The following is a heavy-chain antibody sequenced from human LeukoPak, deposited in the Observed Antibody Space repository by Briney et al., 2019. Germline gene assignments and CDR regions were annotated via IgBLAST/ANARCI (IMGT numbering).Heavy chain of an antibody. J-gene: IGHJ4*02. CDR2: ISDSGDST. Sequence: GGSLRLSCAASGFTVSSNYMSWVRQAPGKGLEWVSSISDSGDSTYYADSMKGRFTISRDNSKNTLYLQMNSLRAEDTAVYYCAKAPTVVTFDYWGQGTLVTVSS. CDR3: AKAPTVVTFDY. D-gene: IGHD4-23*01. CDR1: GFTVSSNY. V-gene: IGHV3-23*01.